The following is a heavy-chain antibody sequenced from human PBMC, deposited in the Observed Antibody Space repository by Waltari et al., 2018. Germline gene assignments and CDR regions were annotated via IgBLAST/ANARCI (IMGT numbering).Heavy chain of an antibody. J-gene: IGHJ4*02. CDR2: INSGNDNT. D-gene: IGHD1-20*01. V-gene: IGHV1-3*01. Sequence: QVQLVQSGAEVKKPGASVKVSCKASGYTFSSYAVHGVRQDTGQRLEWMGWINSGNDNTKKSQKLPGRVTITRDTSASTAYMELSSLRSEDTAVYYCARGLYRIAEQLTFDYWGQGTLVTVSS. CDR1: GYTFSSYA. CDR3: ARGLYRIAEQLTFDY.